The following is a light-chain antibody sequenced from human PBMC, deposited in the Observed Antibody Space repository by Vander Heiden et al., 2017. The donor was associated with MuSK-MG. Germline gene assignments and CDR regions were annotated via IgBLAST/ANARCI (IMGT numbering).Light chain of an antibody. CDR2: DDD. J-gene: IGLJ2*01. CDR3: CSYAGGSTLV. Sequence: ALLQPPPLSESLGPPTTISCTGTSSDVGSYNLVSWYQQHPGKAPKLMIYDDDERPSGVSNRFSGSKSGNTASLTISGLQAEDEAAYYCCSYAGGSTLVFGGGTKLTVL. CDR1: SSDVGSYNL. V-gene: IGLV2-23*01.